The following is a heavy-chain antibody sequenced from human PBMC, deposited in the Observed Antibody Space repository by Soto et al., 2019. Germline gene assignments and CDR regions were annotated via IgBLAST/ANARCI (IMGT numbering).Heavy chain of an antibody. D-gene: IGHD1-26*01. CDR1: GFKFSAYG. Sequence: QVQLVESGGGVVQPGRSLRLSCAASGFKFSAYGMHWVRQAPGTGLELVALLSFDASKKYYADSVKGRFTISRDTSRKTLYLQMNSLRVEDTAVYYCRVGVADWGQGTRVTVSS. CDR2: LSFDASKK. V-gene: IGHV3-30*03. CDR3: RVGVAD. J-gene: IGHJ4*02.